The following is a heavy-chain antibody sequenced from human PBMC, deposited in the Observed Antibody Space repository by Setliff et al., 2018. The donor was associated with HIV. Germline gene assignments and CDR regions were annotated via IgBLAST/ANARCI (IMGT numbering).Heavy chain of an antibody. V-gene: IGHV3-48*04. CDR1: GFPFSSYA. CDR2: ITSGSDLV. D-gene: IGHD3-22*01. CDR3: ARGPYYYDSSGPPDY. Sequence: GGSLRLSCAPSGFPFSSYAMHWVRQAPGKGLAWVSYITSGSDLVYYADSVKGRFTISRDNAKNSLYLQINSLRAEDTAVYYCARGPYYYDSSGPPDYWGQGTLVTVSS. J-gene: IGHJ4*02.